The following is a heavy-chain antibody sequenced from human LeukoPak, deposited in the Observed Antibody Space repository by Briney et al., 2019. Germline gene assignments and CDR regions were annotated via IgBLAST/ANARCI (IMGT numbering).Heavy chain of an antibody. CDR3: ARDAYSNYERPGCFDY. J-gene: IGHJ4*02. D-gene: IGHD4-11*01. CDR1: GFTFSIYA. V-gene: IGHV3-48*04. Sequence: GGSLRLSCAASGFTFSIYAMSWVRQAPGKGLEWVSYISSTSRTIYYADSVKGRFTVSRDNDKNSLYLHMSSLRAEDTAVYYCARDAYSNYERPGCFDYWGQGTLVTVSS. CDR2: ISSTSRTI.